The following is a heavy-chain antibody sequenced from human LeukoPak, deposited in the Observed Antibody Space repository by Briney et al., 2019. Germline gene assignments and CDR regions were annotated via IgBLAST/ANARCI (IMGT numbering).Heavy chain of an antibody. CDR3: TTDRGPAFDY. Sequence: GGSLRLSCAASGFTLRSYWMSWVRQAPGKGLEWIGRIKSKADGETTDYAAPVKGRFTISRDDSENTLYLQINSLKTEDTAVYYCTTDRGPAFDYWGQGTLVTVSS. D-gene: IGHD1-26*01. CDR1: GFTLRSYW. V-gene: IGHV3-15*01. CDR2: IKSKADGETT. J-gene: IGHJ4*02.